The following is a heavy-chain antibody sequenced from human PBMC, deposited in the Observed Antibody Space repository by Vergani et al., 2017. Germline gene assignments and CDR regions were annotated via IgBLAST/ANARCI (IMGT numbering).Heavy chain of an antibody. D-gene: IGHD1-26*01. CDR3: ARTPYSGSNALDY. V-gene: IGHV2-70*17. CDR2: IDWDDDK. J-gene: IGHJ4*02. CDR1: GFSLSTDGVA. Sequence: QITLRESGPTLVRPTQTLTLACSFSGFSLSTDGVAVAWIRQPPGKAPEWLARIDWDDDKFYSTSLKTRLTISKDTSKNQVVLTMTNMDPVDTATYYCARTPYSGSNALDYWGQGTLVTVSS.